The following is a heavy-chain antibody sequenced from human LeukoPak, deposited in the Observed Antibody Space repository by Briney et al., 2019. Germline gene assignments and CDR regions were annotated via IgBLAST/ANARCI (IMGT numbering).Heavy chain of an antibody. J-gene: IGHJ3*02. D-gene: IGHD3-16*01. V-gene: IGHV4-59*08. CDR1: GGSISSYF. Sequence: AETLSLTCTVSGGSISSYFRSWIRQPPGKGLEWIGYIYYSGSTNYNPSLTSRVTFTVDTAKDQFSLKLRSVSAADAAVDYYARRLLRGLGGDFDIWGQGTMVTVSS. CDR2: IYYSGST. CDR3: ARRLLRGLGGDFDI.